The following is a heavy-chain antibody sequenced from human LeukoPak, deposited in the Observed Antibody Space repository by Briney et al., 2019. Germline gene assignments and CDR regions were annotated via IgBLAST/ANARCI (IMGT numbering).Heavy chain of an antibody. D-gene: IGHD2-2*01. CDR2: ISGGGGTA. Sequence: GGSLRLSCAASGFTFSNYAMSWVRQAPGKGLEGVSAISGGGGTAYYADSVGGRFTISRDNSKNTLYLQMNSLRAEDTAVYYCAKTIQGATSRGAGFDYWGQGTLVTVSS. J-gene: IGHJ4*02. CDR3: AKTIQGATSRGAGFDY. CDR1: GFTFSNYA. V-gene: IGHV3-23*01.